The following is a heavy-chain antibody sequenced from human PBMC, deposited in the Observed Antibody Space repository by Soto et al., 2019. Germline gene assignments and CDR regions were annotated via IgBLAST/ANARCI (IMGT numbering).Heavy chain of an antibody. CDR2: IWYDGSNK. CDR3: ARDTYYDSSGYYQDYYYYGMDV. J-gene: IGHJ6*02. D-gene: IGHD3-22*01. V-gene: IGHV3-33*01. Sequence: SCKASGYTFTSYYMHWVRQAPGQGLEWVAVIWYDGSNKYYADSVKGRFTISRDNSKNTLYLQMNSLRAEDTAVYYCARDTYYDSSGYYQDYYYYGMDVWGQGTTVTVSS. CDR1: GYTFTSYY.